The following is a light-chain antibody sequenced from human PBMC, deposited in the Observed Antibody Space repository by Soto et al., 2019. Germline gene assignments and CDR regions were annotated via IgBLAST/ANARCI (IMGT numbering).Light chain of an antibody. CDR2: AAS. J-gene: IGKJ1*01. Sequence: EIVITQSPAARSVSPLETVALSCRASRSISITLVLYQQKPGQAPRLLIYAASTRATGVSARFSGSGPGTEFTLTISSLQSEAFAVYYCKQYNNWPQTFGQGTKVDIK. CDR1: RSISIT. CDR3: KQYNNWPQT. V-gene: IGKV3-15*01.